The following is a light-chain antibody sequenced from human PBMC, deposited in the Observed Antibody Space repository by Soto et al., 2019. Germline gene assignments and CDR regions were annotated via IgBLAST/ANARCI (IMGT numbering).Light chain of an antibody. CDR3: QEYNSYQWT. CDR2: TAS. CDR1: QSISSW. Sequence: DIQMTQSPSTLSASVGDRVTITCRASQSISSWLAWYQQKPGKAPKLLIYTASTFESGVPSRLSGSGSGTEFTLTISSLQPDDFAAYYCQEYNSYQWTFGQGTKVEIK. J-gene: IGKJ1*01. V-gene: IGKV1-5*03.